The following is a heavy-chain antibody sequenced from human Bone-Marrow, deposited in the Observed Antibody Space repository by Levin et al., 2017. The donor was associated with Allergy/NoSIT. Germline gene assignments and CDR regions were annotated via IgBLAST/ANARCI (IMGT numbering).Heavy chain of an antibody. D-gene: IGHD3-3*01. CDR2: IIPIFGTA. J-gene: IGHJ6*03. CDR3: ARAEVYDFWSGPAPYYYYYYMDV. CDR1: GGTFSSYA. Sequence: SVKVSCKASGGTFSSYAISWVRQAPGQGLEWMGGIIPIFGTANYAQKFQGRVTITADESTSTAYMELSSLRSEDTAVYYCARAEVYDFWSGPAPYYYYYYMDVWGKGTTVTVSS. V-gene: IGHV1-69*13.